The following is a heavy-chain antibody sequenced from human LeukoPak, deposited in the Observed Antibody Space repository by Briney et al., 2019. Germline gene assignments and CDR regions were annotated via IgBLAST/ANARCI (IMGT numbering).Heavy chain of an antibody. D-gene: IGHD4-17*01. J-gene: IGHJ4*02. V-gene: IGHV4-59*01. CDR1: GGSISSYY. CDR2: IDYSGST. CDR3: ARVGATVTSREFFDY. Sequence: PSETLSLTCTVSGGSISSYYWSWIRQPPGKGLEWIGYIDYSGSTNYNPSLKSRVTISVDTSKNQSSLKLSSVTAADTAVYYCARVGATVTSREFFDYWGQGTLVTVSS.